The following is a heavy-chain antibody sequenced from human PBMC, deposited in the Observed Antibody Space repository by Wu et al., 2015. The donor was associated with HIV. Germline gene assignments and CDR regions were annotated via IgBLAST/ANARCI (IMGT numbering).Heavy chain of an antibody. V-gene: IGHV1-8*01. D-gene: IGHD3-10*01. J-gene: IGHJ6*02. CDR3: ARAHYYGSGRPTGLYYAMDE. CDR1: GYTFAIYD. Sequence: KPGASVKVSCKTSGYTFAIYDINWVRQAAGQGLEWMGWMNPNSGNTGYAEKFQYRIIMTRDTSTSTAYMELSFLNSEDTAVYYCARAHYYGSGRPTGLYYAMDEWGQGTTVTVSS. CDR2: MNPNSGNT.